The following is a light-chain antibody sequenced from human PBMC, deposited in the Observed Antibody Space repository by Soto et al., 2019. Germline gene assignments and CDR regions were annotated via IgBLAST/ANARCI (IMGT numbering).Light chain of an antibody. CDR1: SSDVGAYNY. CDR2: EVT. V-gene: IGLV2-8*01. J-gene: IGLJ3*02. Sequence: QSALTQPPSASGSPGQSVTISCTGTSSDVGAYNYVSWYQQHAGKAPKLVIYEVTKRPSGVPDRFSGSKSANPASLTVSGLQAEDEADYYCSSFASSNTWVFGGGTKLTV. CDR3: SSFASSNTWV.